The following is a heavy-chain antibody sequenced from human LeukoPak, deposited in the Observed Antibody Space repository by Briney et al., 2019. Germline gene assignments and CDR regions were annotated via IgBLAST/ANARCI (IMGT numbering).Heavy chain of an antibody. D-gene: IGHD3-10*01. CDR1: GGSISSSSYY. CDR2: IYYSGST. CDR3: ARDGTPGSYPYFAY. V-gene: IGHV4-39*07. Sequence: SETLPLTCTVSGGSISSSSYYWGWIRQPPGKGLEWIGSIYYSGSTYYNPSLKSRVTISVDTSKNQFSLKLSSVTAADTAVYYCARDGTPGSYPYFAYWGQGTLVTVSS. J-gene: IGHJ4*02.